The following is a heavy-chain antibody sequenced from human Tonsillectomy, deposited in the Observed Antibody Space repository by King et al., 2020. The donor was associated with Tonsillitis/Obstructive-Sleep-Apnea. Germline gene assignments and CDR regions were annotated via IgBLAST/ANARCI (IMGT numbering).Heavy chain of an antibody. CDR3: AKDELQFCSSTSCYLIDY. Sequence: VQLVESGGGVVQPGRSLRLSCAASGFTFSNYGMHWVRQAPGKGLEWLAVTSYDGSNKYYADSVKGRFTISRDTAKNTLYLQMNSLTTEDTAVYYCAKDELQFCSSTSCYLIDYWGQGTLVTVSS. J-gene: IGHJ4*02. D-gene: IGHD2-2*01. CDR1: GFTFSNYG. CDR2: TSYDGSNK. V-gene: IGHV3-30*18.